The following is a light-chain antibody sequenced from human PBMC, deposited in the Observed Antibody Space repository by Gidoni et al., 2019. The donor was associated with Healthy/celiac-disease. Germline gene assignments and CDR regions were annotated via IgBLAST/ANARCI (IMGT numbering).Light chain of an antibody. V-gene: IGKV3-11*01. CDR1: QSVSSY. CDR3: QQRSNWPPT. Sequence: VLTQSPATLSLSPGERATLSCRASQSVSSYLAWYQQKPGQAPRLLIYDASNRATGIPARFSGSGSGTDFTLTISSLEPEDFAVYYCQQRSNWPPTFGGGTKVEIK. J-gene: IGKJ4*01. CDR2: DAS.